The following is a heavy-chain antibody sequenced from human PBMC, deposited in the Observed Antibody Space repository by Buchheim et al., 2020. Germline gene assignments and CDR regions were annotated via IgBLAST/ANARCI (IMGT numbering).Heavy chain of an antibody. CDR3: AKDREARSLHYYYYYGTDV. D-gene: IGHD3-10*01. CDR1: GFTFSSYG. V-gene: IGHV3-30*18. CDR2: ISYDGSNK. Sequence: QVQLVESGGGVVQPGRSLRLSCAASGFTFSSYGMHWVRQAPGKGLEWVAVISYDGSNKYYADSVKGRFTISRDNSKNTLYLQMNSLRAEDTAVYYCAKDREARSLHYYYYYGTDVWGQGTT. J-gene: IGHJ6*02.